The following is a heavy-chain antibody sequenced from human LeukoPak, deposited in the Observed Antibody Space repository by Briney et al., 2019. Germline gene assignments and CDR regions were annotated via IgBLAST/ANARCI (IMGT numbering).Heavy chain of an antibody. CDR1: VGSISSSSYY. D-gene: IGHD6-19*01. CDR2: IYYSGST. J-gene: IGHJ4*02. V-gene: IGHV4-61*01. CDR3: ARGGWTAFDY. Sequence: SETLSLTCTVSVGSISSSSYYWSWIRQPPGKGLEWIGYIYYSGSTNYNPSLKSRVTISVDTSKNQFSLKLNSVTAAHTAVYYCARGGWTAFDYWGQGTLVTVSS.